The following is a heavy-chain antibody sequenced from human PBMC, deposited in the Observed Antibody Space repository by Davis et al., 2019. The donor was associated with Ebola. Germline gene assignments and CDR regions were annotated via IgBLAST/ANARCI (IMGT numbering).Heavy chain of an antibody. Sequence: PGGSLRLSCAASGFTVSSNYMSWVRQAPGKGLEWVSVIYSGGSTYYADSVKGRFTISTDNSKNTLYLQMNSLRAEDTAVYYCARNSGSKGLYYFDYWGQGTLVTVSS. V-gene: IGHV3-53*01. J-gene: IGHJ4*02. D-gene: IGHD1-26*01. CDR1: GFTVSSNY. CDR3: ARNSGSKGLYYFDY. CDR2: IYSGGST.